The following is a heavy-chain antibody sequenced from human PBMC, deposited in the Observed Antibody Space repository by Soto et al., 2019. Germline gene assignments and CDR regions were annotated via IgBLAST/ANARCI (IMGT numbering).Heavy chain of an antibody. D-gene: IGHD1-1*01. Sequence: SGSLRLSCGSSGFTFITHAMTWVRQTPGKGLEWVSSITSSSGATHYADSVKGRFSISRDNSKNTLFLQMNSLRAEDTAIYFCAKRRPFYFDYWGQGTLVTVSS. CDR2: ITSSSGAT. V-gene: IGHV3-23*01. CDR3: AKRRPFYFDY. CDR1: GFTFITHA. J-gene: IGHJ4*02.